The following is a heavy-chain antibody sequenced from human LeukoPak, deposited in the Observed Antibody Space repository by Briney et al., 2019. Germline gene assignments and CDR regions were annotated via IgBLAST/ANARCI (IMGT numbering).Heavy chain of an antibody. J-gene: IGHJ4*02. CDR2: ITYSGST. V-gene: IGHV4-59*08. Sequence: SETLSLTCTVSGGSISGYYWSWIRQPPGKGLEWIDYITYSGSTNYNPSLKSRVTMSVDTSKNQFSLRLSSVTAADTAVYYCARHGSSYSFDCWGQGTLVTVSS. D-gene: IGHD6-13*01. CDR3: ARHGSSYSFDC. CDR1: GGSISGYY.